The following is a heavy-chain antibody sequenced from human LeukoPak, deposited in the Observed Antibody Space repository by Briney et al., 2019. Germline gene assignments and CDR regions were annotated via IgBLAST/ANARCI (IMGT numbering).Heavy chain of an antibody. CDR1: GGTFSSYA. CDR3: ARLVVVAGYYYYGMDV. V-gene: IGHV1-69*05. CDR2: IIPIFGTA. D-gene: IGHD2-15*01. Sequence: AASVKVSCKASGGTFSSYAISWVRQAPGQGLEWMGGIIPIFGTANYAQKFQGRVTITTDESTSTAYMELSSLRSEDTAVYYCARLVVVAGYYYYGMDVWGQGTTVTVSS. J-gene: IGHJ6*02.